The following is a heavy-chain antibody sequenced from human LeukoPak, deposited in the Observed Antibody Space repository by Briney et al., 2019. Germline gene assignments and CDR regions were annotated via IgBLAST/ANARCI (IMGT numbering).Heavy chain of an antibody. J-gene: IGHJ4*02. D-gene: IGHD3-10*01. Sequence: GGSLRLSCAASGFTFSDYYMSWVRQAPGKGLEWVSAISGSGGSTYYADSVKGRFTISRDNSKNTLYLQMNSLRAEDTAVYYCAKDPYYYGSGSYPYDYWGQGTLVTVSS. V-gene: IGHV3-23*01. CDR1: GFTFSDYY. CDR2: ISGSGGST. CDR3: AKDPYYYGSGSYPYDY.